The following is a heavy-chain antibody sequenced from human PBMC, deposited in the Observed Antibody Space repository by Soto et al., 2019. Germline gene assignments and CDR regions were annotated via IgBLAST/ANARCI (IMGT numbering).Heavy chain of an antibody. D-gene: IGHD5-12*01. CDR1: VASVAGGSYY. V-gene: IGHV4-30-4*01. CDR3: ARDTYSGYDFGL. Sequence: PSETLSLTCSFSVASVAGGSYYWSWVRQPPGKGLEWIGYIASRGRPFYNPSLTSRGTISADTSKNQLSLQLTSVTAADTAVYYCARDTYSGYDFGLWGQGTMVTVSS. CDR2: IASRGRP. J-gene: IGHJ5*02.